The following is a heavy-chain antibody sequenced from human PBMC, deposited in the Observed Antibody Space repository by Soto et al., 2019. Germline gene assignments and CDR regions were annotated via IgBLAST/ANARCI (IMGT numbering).Heavy chain of an antibody. CDR2: ISGGGRPI. V-gene: IGHV3-48*02. CDR3: ARDLGWGFYS. CDR1: GFTFSTFS. Sequence: EVQLVESGGGSVQPGGSLRLSCAASGFTFSTFSMNWVRQAPGRGLEWISYISGGGRPISYADSVKGRFTSSRDNANNSLYLQMDSLTDEDTAVYYCARDLGWGFYSWGQGTLVTVSS. J-gene: IGHJ4*02. D-gene: IGHD6-19*01.